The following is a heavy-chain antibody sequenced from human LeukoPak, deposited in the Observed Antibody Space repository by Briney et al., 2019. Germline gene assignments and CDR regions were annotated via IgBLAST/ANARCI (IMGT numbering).Heavy chain of an antibody. J-gene: IGHJ4*02. Sequence: GGSLRLSCAASGFTFTSYSMNWVRQAPGKGLEWVSTISGGGGSTYYADSVKGRFTISRDNAKNSLFLQMSSLRAEDTAVYYCATDRGWRTSGYYLYYFEYWGQGTLVTFSS. V-gene: IGHV3-23*01. D-gene: IGHD3-3*01. CDR1: GFTFTSYS. CDR2: ISGGGGST. CDR3: ATDRGWRTSGYYLYYFEY.